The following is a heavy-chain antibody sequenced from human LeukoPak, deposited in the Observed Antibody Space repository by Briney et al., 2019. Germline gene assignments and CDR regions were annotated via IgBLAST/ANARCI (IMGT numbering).Heavy chain of an antibody. CDR1: GFTFSSYG. V-gene: IGHV3-33*01. CDR2: IWYDGSNK. Sequence: PGRCLRLSCAASGFTFSSYGMHWVRQAPGKGLEWVALIWYDGSNKYYTDSVKGRFTISRDNAKNSLYLQMNSLRAEDTALYYCARDLLRFGELWENWFDPWGQGTLVTVSS. CDR3: ARDLLRFGELWENWFDP. D-gene: IGHD3-10*01. J-gene: IGHJ5*02.